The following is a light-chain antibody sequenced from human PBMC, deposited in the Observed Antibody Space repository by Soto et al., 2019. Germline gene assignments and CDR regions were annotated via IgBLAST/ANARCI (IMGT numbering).Light chain of an antibody. CDR2: KAS. V-gene: IGKV1-5*03. CDR1: QSISSW. CDR3: QQYSTYWT. J-gene: IGKJ1*01. Sequence: DLQMTQSPSTLSASVGDRVTITCRARQSISSWLAWYQQKPGKAPRLLIYKASTLESGVPSRFSGSGSGTDFTLSISCLQPDDFATYYCQQYSTYWTFGQGTRVEIK.